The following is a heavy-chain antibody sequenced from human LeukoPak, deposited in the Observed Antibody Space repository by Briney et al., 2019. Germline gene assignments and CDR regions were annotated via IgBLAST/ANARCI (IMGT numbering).Heavy chain of an antibody. Sequence: PGGSLRLSCAASGFTFTNYGMNWVRQAPGKGLEWLSGISPRGGGTYYADSVKGRFTISRDNAKNSLFLQMNSLRAEDTALYYCARGSSNWYFVDYWGQGTLVTVSS. CDR1: GFTFTNYG. V-gene: IGHV3-23*01. CDR3: ARGSSNWYFVDY. CDR2: ISPRGGGT. D-gene: IGHD6-13*01. J-gene: IGHJ4*02.